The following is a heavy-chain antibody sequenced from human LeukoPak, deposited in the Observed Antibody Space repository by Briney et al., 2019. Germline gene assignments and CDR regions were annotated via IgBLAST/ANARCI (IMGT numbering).Heavy chain of an antibody. D-gene: IGHD3-10*01. V-gene: IGHV3-64D*06. CDR2: ISQNGDNT. CDR3: MNPNHYGSGR. J-gene: IGHJ4*02. Sequence: GGSLRLSCSVSGFSFSSYVLHWVRQAPGKGLESVSGISQNGDNTYYADSEKGRFTISKDNSENTLYLQMNSLRPEDTAVYYCMNPNHYGSGRWGQGTLVTVSS. CDR1: GFSFSSYV.